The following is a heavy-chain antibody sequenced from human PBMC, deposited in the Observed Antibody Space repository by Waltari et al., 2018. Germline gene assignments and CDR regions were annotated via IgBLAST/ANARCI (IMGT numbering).Heavy chain of an antibody. CDR3: ARQITPSDGSYSTDAFSV. Sequence: EVQLVESGGGLVKPGGSLRLSCEASGFTFRTYSMNWVRQTPGMGLEWVSSISGSSSYIYSADSVKGRFTISRENAKNSLYLHMNSLRAEDTAVYYCARQITPSDGSYSTDAFSVWGQGTIITVSS. CDR2: ISGSSSYI. CDR1: GFTFRTYS. V-gene: IGHV3-21*01. J-gene: IGHJ3*01. D-gene: IGHD1-26*01.